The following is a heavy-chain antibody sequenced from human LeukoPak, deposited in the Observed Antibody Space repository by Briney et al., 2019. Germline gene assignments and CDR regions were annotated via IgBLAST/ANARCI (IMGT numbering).Heavy chain of an antibody. CDR3: ARAPFGYYDSSGYLYYGMDV. Sequence: PSETLSLTCTVSGGSISSSSYYWAWIRQPPGKGLEWIGSIYYTGGAYYNPSLKSRVTISVDRSKNQFSLKLSSVTAADTAVYYCARAPFGYYDSSGYLYYGMDVWGQGTTVTVSS. J-gene: IGHJ6*02. D-gene: IGHD3-22*01. CDR2: IYYTGGA. V-gene: IGHV4-39*07. CDR1: GGSISSSSYY.